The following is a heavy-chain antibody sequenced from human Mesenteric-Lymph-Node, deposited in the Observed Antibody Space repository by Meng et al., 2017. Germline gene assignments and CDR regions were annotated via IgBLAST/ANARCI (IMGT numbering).Heavy chain of an antibody. D-gene: IGHD4-11*01. V-gene: IGHV1-69*06. CDR3: ARVVTVTTSGLMDV. J-gene: IGHJ6*02. CDR1: GYTFTSYD. Sequence: SVKVSCKASGYTFTSYDINWVRQAPGQGLEWMGGIIPIFGTANYAQKFQGRVTITADKSTSTAYMELSSLRSEDTAVYYCARVVTVTTSGLMDVWGQGTTVTVSS. CDR2: IIPIFGTA.